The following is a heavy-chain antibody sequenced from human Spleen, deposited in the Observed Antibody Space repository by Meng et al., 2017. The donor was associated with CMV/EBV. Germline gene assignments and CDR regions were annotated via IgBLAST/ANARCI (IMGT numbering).Heavy chain of an antibody. D-gene: IGHD2-2*01. V-gene: IGHV3-30*02. CDR3: AKGQRTSIYYYGMDV. J-gene: IGHJ6*02. CDR1: GFSFSSFA. Sequence: GGSLRLSCAGSGFSFSSFAMHWVRQTPGEGLEWVAFIRNDGLNNYYADSVKGRFTISRDNAKNTLFLQMNSLRPDDTALYYCAKGQRTSIYYYGMDVWGQGTTVTVSS. CDR2: IRNDGLNN.